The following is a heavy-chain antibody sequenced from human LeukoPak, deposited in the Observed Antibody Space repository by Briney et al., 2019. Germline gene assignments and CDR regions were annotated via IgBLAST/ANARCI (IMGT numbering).Heavy chain of an antibody. J-gene: IGHJ5*02. D-gene: IGHD2-15*01. CDR1: GGTFSSYA. CDR3: ASSKAVVVVAATPAWWFDP. CDR2: IIPILGIA. V-gene: IGHV1-69*04. Sequence: SVKVSCKASGGTFSSYAISWVRQAPGQGLEWMGRIIPILGIANYAQKFQGRVTITADKSTSKAYMELSSLRSEDTAVYYCASSKAVVVVAATPAWWFDPWGQGTLVTVSS.